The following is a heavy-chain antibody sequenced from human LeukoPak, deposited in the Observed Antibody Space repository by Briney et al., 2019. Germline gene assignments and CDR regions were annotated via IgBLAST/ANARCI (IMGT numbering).Heavy chain of an antibody. D-gene: IGHD3-22*01. J-gene: IGHJ1*01. V-gene: IGHV1-69-2*01. CDR1: GYTFTDYY. Sequence: ASVKVSCKASGYTFTDYYMHWVQQAPGKGREWMGRVDPEDGETIYAEKFQGRVTITADTSTDTAYMELSSLRSEDTAVYYCASPMIVVDFAEYFQHWGQGTLVTVSS. CDR2: VDPEDGET. CDR3: ASPMIVVDFAEYFQH.